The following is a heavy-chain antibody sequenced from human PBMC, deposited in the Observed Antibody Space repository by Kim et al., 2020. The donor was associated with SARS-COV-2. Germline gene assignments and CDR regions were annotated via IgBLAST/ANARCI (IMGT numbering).Heavy chain of an antibody. CDR2: ISYDGSNK. V-gene: IGHV3-30*18. CDR1: GFTFSSYG. J-gene: IGHJ3*02. Sequence: GGSLRLSCAASGFTFSSYGMHWVRQAPGKGLEWVAVISYDGSNKYYADSVKGRFTISRDNSKNTLYLQMNSLRAEDTAVYYCAKDTDTSQQWLGDDAFDIWGQGTMVTVSS. D-gene: IGHD6-19*01. CDR3: AKDTDTSQQWLGDDAFDI.